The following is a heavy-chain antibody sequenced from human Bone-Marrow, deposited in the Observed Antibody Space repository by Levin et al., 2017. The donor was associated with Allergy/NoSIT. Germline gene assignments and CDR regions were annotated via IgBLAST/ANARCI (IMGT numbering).Heavy chain of an antibody. CDR3: VREARGGSTFLYFDS. D-gene: IGHD2/OR15-2a*01. CDR1: GFTFSSHD. Sequence: PGGSLRLSCAASGFTFSSHDMHWVRQPIGKGLEWVSAIDIAADTYYADSARGRFTISRENVRNSLYLQMNSLTAGDTAVYYCVREARGGSTFLYFDSWGQGILVTVAS. CDR2: IDIAADT. J-gene: IGHJ4*02. V-gene: IGHV3-13*04.